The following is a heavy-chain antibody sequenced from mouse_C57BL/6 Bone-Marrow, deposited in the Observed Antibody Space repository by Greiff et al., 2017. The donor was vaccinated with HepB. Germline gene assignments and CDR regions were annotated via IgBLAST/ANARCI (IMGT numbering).Heavy chain of an antibody. Sequence: VQLQQSGAELVRPGASVKLSCTASGFNIKDYYMHWVKQRPEQGLEWIGRIDPEDGDTEYAPKFQGKATMTADTSSNTAYLQLSSLTSEDTAVYYCATWGGLYPGYIDVWGTGTTVTVSS. J-gene: IGHJ1*03. CDR3: ATWGGLYPGYIDV. D-gene: IGHD6-2*01. CDR1: GFNIKDYY. CDR2: IDPEDGDT. V-gene: IGHV14-1*01.